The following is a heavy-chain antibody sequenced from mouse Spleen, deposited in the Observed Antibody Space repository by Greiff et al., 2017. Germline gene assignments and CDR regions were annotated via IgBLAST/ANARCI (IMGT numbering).Heavy chain of an antibody. D-gene: IGHD4-1*02. V-gene: IGHV14-4*01. CDR2: IDPENGDT. J-gene: IGHJ2*01. Sequence: VQLKQSGAELVRPGASVKLSCTASGFNIKDDYMHWVKQRPEQGLEWIGWIDPENGDTEYASKFQGKATITADTSSNTAYLQLSSLTSEDTAVYYCTFSTGVDYWGQGTTLTVSS. CDR1: GFNIKDDY. CDR3: TFSTGVDY.